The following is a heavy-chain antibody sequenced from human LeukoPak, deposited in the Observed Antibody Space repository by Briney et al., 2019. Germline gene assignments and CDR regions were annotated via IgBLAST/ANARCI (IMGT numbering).Heavy chain of an antibody. CDR2: IIHGARTTGKT. CDR1: DGSMSNFY. CDR3: ARREGSSWDVHC. V-gene: IGHV4-4*08. J-gene: IGHJ4*02. Sequence: SETLSLTCSVSDGSMSNFYWNWILQPPGKGLEWIGSIIHGARTTGKTNYNPSLESRVKISIDTSRTQFSLKLTSVTVADTAVYYCARREGSSWDVHCGGRGALVTVSS. D-gene: IGHD6-13*01.